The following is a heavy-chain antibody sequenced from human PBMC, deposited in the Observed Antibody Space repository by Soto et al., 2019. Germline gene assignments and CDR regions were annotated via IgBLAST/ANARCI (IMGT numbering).Heavy chain of an antibody. Sequence: QVQLQESGPGLVKPSQTLSLTCTVSGGSISSGDYYWSWIRQPPGQGLEWIGYIYYSGSTYYNPSLKSRDTISVDTSKNQFSLKLGSVTAADTAVYYCARGYGYESSGYYPAGTIPGWFDPWGQGTLVTVSS. J-gene: IGHJ5*02. CDR3: ARGYGYESSGYYPAGTIPGWFDP. CDR2: IYYSGST. D-gene: IGHD3-22*01. V-gene: IGHV4-30-4*01. CDR1: GGSISSGDYY.